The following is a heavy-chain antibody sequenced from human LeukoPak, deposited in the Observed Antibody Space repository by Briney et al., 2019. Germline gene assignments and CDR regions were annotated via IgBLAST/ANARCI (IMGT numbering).Heavy chain of an antibody. V-gene: IGHV4-59*08. CDR3: ARHDTGYCSSTSCSDFDY. J-gene: IGHJ4*02. D-gene: IGHD2-2*03. CDR2: IYYSGST. CDR1: GGSISSYY. Sequence: SETLSLTCTVSGGSISSYYWSWIRQPPGKGLEWIGYIYYSGSTSYNPSLKSRVTISVDTSKNQFSLKLSSVTAADTAVYYCARHDTGYCSSTSCSDFDYWGQGTLVTVSS.